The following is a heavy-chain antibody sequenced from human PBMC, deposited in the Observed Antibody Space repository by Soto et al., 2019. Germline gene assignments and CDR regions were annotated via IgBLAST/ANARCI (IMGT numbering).Heavy chain of an antibody. J-gene: IGHJ3*02. CDR3: ARAYSDAFDI. Sequence: GGSLRLSCAASGFTFSSYGMHWVRQAPGKGLEWVSYISSSGTGIYYPDSVKGRFTISRDNAKNSLYLQMSSLRAEETAVYYWARAYSDAFDIRGPGTMVTVSS. CDR2: ISSSGTGI. V-gene: IGHV3-48*04. CDR1: GFTFSSYG. D-gene: IGHD2-15*01.